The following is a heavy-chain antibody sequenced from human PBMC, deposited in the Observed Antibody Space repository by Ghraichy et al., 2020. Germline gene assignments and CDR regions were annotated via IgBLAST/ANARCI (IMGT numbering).Heavy chain of an antibody. CDR3: VRGTSGWKGSDY. Sequence: GGSLRLSCAASGFTFSNYWMHWVRQVSGRGLVWVSEIKGDGTYTTYADFVKSRFTISRDNAKNTLYLQMNSLRVEDMAVYHCVRGTSGWKGSDYWDQGTLVTVSS. J-gene: IGHJ4*02. D-gene: IGHD6-19*01. V-gene: IGHV3-74*01. CDR2: IKGDGTYT. CDR1: GFTFSNYW.